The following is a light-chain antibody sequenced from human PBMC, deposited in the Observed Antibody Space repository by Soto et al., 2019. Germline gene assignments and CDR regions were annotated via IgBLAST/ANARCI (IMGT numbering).Light chain of an antibody. V-gene: IGKV1-39*01. J-gene: IGKJ3*01. CDR3: QQSYSTPFT. CDR2: AAS. Sequence: DIQMTQSPSSLSASVGDRVTITCRASQSISSYLNCYQQKQGKAPKLLSYAASFLQSGVPSRFSGSGSGTYFPLTSSSLQPEDFATYYCQQSYSTPFTFCPGTKVDIK. CDR1: QSISSY.